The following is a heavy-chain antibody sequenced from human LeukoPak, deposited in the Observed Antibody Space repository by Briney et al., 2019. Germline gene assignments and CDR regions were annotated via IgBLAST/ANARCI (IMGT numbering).Heavy chain of an antibody. CDR2: ISSSSSTI. J-gene: IGHJ4*02. V-gene: IGHV3-48*01. CDR1: GFTFSSYS. CDR3: ATEGQYYYGSGSYYSDY. Sequence: GGSLRLSCAASGFTFSSYSMNWVRQAPGKGLEWVSYISSSSSTIYYADSVKGRFTISRDNAKNSLYLQMNSLRAEDTAVYYCATEGQYYYGSGSYYSDYWGQGTLVTVSS. D-gene: IGHD3-10*01.